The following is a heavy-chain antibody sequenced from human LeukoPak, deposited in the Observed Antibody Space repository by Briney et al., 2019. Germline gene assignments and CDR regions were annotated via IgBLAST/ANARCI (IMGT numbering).Heavy chain of an antibody. V-gene: IGHV3-33*01. Sequence: GGSLRLSCAAPGFTFSSYGMHWVRQAPGKGLEWVAVIWYDGSNKYYADSVKGRFTISRDNSKNTLYLQMNSLRAEDTAVYYCARGRWLQLVSEYYFDYWGQGTLVTVSS. D-gene: IGHD5-24*01. J-gene: IGHJ4*02. CDR2: IWYDGSNK. CDR1: GFTFSSYG. CDR3: ARGRWLQLVSEYYFDY.